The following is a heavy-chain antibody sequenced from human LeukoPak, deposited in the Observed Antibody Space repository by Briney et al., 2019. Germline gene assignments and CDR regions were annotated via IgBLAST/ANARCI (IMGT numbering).Heavy chain of an antibody. CDR3: VRDRGTCSSASCPHYYYGMDV. D-gene: IGHD2-2*01. J-gene: IGHJ6*02. CDR2: IIPVLGIT. CDR1: GDTFSSYS. V-gene: IGHV1-69*04. Sequence: ASVKVSCKASGDTFSSYSITWVRQAPAHGLEWMGRIIPVLGITNYAQEFQGRVTITADKSTSTAYMDLSSLRSEDTAVYYCVRDRGTCSSASCPHYYYGMDVWGQGTTVTVS.